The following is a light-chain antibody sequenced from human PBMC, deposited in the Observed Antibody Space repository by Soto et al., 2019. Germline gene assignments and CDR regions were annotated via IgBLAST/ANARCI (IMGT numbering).Light chain of an antibody. Sequence: DIVMTQSPATLSVSPGEIATLSCRASPSVSSNFAWYQQKPGQAPRLLIYGASTRTTGIPARFSGSGSGTEVPLTISSLQSEDFAGYYCQQYHSWPPWTLCQGTQVEIK. CDR2: GAS. J-gene: IGKJ1*01. CDR3: QQYHSWPPWT. V-gene: IGKV3-15*01. CDR1: PSVSSN.